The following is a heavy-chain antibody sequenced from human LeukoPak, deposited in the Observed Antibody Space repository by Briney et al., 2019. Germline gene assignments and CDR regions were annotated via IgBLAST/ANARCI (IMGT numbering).Heavy chain of an antibody. CDR1: GYTFTNYD. D-gene: IGHD5-18*01. CDR2: MNPNSGNT. CDR3: ARVRGYSYGQGLDY. J-gene: IGHJ4*02. Sequence: ASVKVSCKASGYTFTNYDINWVRQATGQGLEWMGWMNPNSGNTGYAQKFQGRVTITRNTSISTAYMELSSLRSEDTAVYYCARVRGYSYGQGLDYWGQGTLVTVSS. V-gene: IGHV1-8*01.